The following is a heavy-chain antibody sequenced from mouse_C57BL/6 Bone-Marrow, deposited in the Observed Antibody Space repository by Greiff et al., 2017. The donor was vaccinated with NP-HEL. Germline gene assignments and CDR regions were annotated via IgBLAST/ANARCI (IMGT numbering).Heavy chain of an antibody. CDR2: INPSNGGT. Sequence: VQLQQPGTELVKPGASVKLSCKASGYTFTSYWMHWVKQRPGQGLEWIGNINPSNGGTNYNEKFKSKATLTVDKSSSTAYMQLSSLTSEDSAVYYCARSVYYYGSIPRAMDYWGQGTSVTVSS. CDR3: ARSVYYYGSIPRAMDY. V-gene: IGHV1-53*01. D-gene: IGHD1-1*01. J-gene: IGHJ4*01. CDR1: GYTFTSYW.